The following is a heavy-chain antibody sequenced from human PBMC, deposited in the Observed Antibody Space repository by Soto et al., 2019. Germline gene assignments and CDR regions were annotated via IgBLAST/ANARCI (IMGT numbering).Heavy chain of an antibody. V-gene: IGHV3-30-3*01. D-gene: IGHD3-22*01. J-gene: IGHJ4*02. CDR2: ISYDGSNK. CDR3: ASYVSGYYYGPFDY. Sequence: HPGGSLRLSCAASGFTFSSYAMHWVRQAPGKGLEWVAVISYDGSNKYYADSVKGRFTISRDNSKNTLYLQMNSLRAEDTAVYYCASYVSGYYYGPFDYWGQGTLVTVSS. CDR1: GFTFSSYA.